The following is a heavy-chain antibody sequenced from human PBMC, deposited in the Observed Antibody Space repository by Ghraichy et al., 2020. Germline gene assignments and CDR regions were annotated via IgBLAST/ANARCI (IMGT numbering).Heavy chain of an antibody. J-gene: IGHJ6*03. CDR1: GFTFSSYG. D-gene: IGHD2-2*02. CDR2: IRYDGSNK. Sequence: GSLRLSCAASGFTFSSYGMHWVRQAPGKGLEWVAFIRYDGSNKYYADSVKGRFTISRDSSKNTLYLQMNSLRAEDTAVYYCAKDQGYCSSTSCYTWGYYYYYMDVWGKGTTVTVSS. V-gene: IGHV3-30*02. CDR3: AKDQGYCSSTSCYTWGYYYYYMDV.